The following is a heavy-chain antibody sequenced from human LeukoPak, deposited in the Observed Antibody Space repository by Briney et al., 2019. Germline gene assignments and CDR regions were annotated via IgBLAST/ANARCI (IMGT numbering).Heavy chain of an antibody. D-gene: IGHD3-16*01. CDR3: ARDRDYAFDY. J-gene: IGHJ4*02. CDR1: GFTFSSYS. CDR2: ISTSGSYI. Sequence: GGSLRLSXAASGFTFSSYSMNWVRQAPGKGLGWVSYISTSGSYIYYADSVKGRFTISRDNAKNSLYLQMSSLRVEDTAVYYCARDRDYAFDYWGQGTLVTVSS. V-gene: IGHV3-21*01.